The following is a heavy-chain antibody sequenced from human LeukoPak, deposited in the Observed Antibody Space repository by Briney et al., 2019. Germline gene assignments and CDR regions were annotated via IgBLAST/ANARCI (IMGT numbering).Heavy chain of an antibody. CDR1: GGTFSSYA. CDR3: ASVRDIVVVPAAMGRWFDP. CDR2: IIPIFGTA. Sequence: ASVKVSCKASGGTFSSYAISWVRQAPGQGLEWMGGIIPIFGTANYAQKFQGRVTITADESTSTAYMELSSLRSEDTAVYYCASVRDIVVVPAAMGRWFDPWGQGTLVTVSS. J-gene: IGHJ5*02. V-gene: IGHV1-69*13. D-gene: IGHD2-2*01.